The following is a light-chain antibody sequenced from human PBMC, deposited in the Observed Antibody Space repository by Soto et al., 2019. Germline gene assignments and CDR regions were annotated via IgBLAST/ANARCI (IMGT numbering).Light chain of an antibody. CDR2: AAS. CDR3: QQYGISPMYT. V-gene: IGKV3-20*01. CDR1: QSVSSSY. J-gene: IGKJ2*01. Sequence: EIVLTQSPGTLSLSPGERAILSCRASQSVSSSYLAWYQQKPGQAPRLLIYAASSRATGIPDRFIGSGSGTDFTLTISRLEPEDFAVYYCQQYGISPMYTFGQGTKLEI.